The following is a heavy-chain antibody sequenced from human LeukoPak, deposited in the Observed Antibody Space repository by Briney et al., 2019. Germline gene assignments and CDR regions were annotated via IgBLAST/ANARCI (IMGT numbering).Heavy chain of an antibody. Sequence: SETLSLTCTVSGGSISTSSYYWGWIRQPPGKGLEWIGSIYYIGITSYNPSLKSRVTTSVYTSKNQFSLKLSSVTVADTALYYSAGKPPGRWYFDLWGRDTLVTV. CDR2: IYYIGIT. CDR3: AGKPPGRWYFDL. V-gene: IGHV4-39*01. J-gene: IGHJ2*01. D-gene: IGHD1-14*01. CDR1: GGSISTSSYY.